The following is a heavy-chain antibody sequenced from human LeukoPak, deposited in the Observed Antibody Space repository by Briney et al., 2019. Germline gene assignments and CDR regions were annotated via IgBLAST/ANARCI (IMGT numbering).Heavy chain of an antibody. CDR3: AKDMNSYGSGSSYNPWGPFDS. J-gene: IGHJ4*02. CDR2: IAWNSGNT. Sequence: GGSLRLSCAASGFTFDNYAMHWVRQAPGKGLEGVSGIAWNSGNTDFADSVKGRFTISRDKAENSLYLQMNSLTPEDTAFYFCAKDMNSYGSGSSYNPWGPFDSWGQGTLVTVSS. V-gene: IGHV3-9*01. CDR1: GFTFDNYA. D-gene: IGHD3-10*01.